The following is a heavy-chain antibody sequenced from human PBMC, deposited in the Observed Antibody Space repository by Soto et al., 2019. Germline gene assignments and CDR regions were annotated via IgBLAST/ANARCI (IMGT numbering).Heavy chain of an antibody. V-gene: IGHV5-51*01. CDR3: ASWKIAVAGPGYFDY. CDR2: IYPGDSDT. CDR1: GYSFTSYW. D-gene: IGHD6-19*01. J-gene: IGHJ4*02. Sequence: LGESLKISCKGSGYSFTSYWIGWVRQMPGKGLEWMGIIYPGDSDTRYSPSFQGQVTISADKSISTAYLQWSSLKASDTAMYYCASWKIAVAGPGYFDYWGQGTLVTVSS.